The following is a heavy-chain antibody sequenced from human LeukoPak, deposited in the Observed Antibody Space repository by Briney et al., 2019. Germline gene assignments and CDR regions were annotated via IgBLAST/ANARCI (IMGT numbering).Heavy chain of an antibody. CDR3: ARVGGSWYLRLGS. V-gene: IGHV1-2*02. D-gene: IGHD6-13*01. J-gene: IGHJ4*02. CDR2: INPNSGGT. Sequence: ASVKVSCKASRYTFTGYFMHWVRQAPGQGLEWMGWINPNSGGTNYAQKFQGRVTMTRDTSISTVYMELSSLRSDDTAMYYCARVGGSWYLRLGSWGQGTLVTVSS. CDR1: RYTFTGYF.